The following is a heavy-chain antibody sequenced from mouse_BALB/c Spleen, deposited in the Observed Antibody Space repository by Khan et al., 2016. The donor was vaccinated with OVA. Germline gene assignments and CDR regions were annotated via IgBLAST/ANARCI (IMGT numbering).Heavy chain of an antibody. J-gene: IGHJ3*01. CDR1: GYTFTNYW. CDR3: TSHGSTDTWFGY. Sequence: QVQLQQSGAELAKPGASVKMSCKASGYTFTNYWMHWVKQRPGQGLEWIGYIDPTTGYTEYNQKFKDKATLPADKSSSTAYMQLSSLTSEDSAVYYCTSHGSTDTWFGYWGQGTLVTVSA. CDR2: IDPTTGYT. D-gene: IGHD1-1*01. V-gene: IGHV1-7*01.